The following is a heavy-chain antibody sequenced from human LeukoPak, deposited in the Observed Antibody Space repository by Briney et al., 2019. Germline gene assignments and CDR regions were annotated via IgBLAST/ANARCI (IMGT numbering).Heavy chain of an antibody. CDR3: AKGGHPWQFDY. Sequence: GGSLRLSCAASGFTFSSYGMHWVRQAPGKGLEWVAVISYDGSNKYYADSVKGRFTISRDNSKNTLYLQMNSLRAEDTAVYYCAKGGHPWQFDYWGQGTLVTVSS. V-gene: IGHV3-30*18. CDR1: GFTFSSYG. CDR2: ISYDGSNK. D-gene: IGHD3-10*01. J-gene: IGHJ4*02.